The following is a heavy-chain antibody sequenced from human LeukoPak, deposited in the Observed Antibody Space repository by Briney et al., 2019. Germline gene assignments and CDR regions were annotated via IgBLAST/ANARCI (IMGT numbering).Heavy chain of an antibody. V-gene: IGHV4-59*08. CDR3: ACQLSFCVSGSGDL. D-gene: IGHD1-26*01. CDR2: IYYSGNT. J-gene: IGHJ4*02. CDR1: GGSISRYY. Sequence: NPSETLSLTCTVSGGSISRYYWSWLRQPPGKGLEWIGYIYYSGNTNYNPSVKSRVIISVDTSKNQFSLKLSSVTAADTAVYYCACQLSFCVSGSGDLWGRGTVVTVSS.